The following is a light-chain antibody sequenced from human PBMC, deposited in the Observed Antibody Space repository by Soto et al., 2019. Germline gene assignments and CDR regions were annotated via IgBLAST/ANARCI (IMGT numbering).Light chain of an antibody. Sequence: QSVVTQPPSVSGAPGQRVTISCTGSSSNFGSSYDVHWYRQLPGTAPKLLIYGNNNRPSGVPDRFSGSKSGTSASLAITGLQAEDEADYYCQSYDSGRYVVFGGGTKLTVL. J-gene: IGLJ2*01. CDR1: SSNFGSSYD. CDR2: GNN. CDR3: QSYDSGRYVV. V-gene: IGLV1-40*01.